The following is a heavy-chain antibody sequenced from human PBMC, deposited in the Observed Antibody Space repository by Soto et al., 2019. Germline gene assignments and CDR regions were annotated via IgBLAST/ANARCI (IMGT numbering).Heavy chain of an antibody. CDR1: GFTFSSYG. Sequence: GGSLRLSCAASGFTFSSYGMHWVRQAPGKGLEWVAVIWYDGNNKNYADSVKGRFTISRGNSKNMLYLQMNSLRAEDTAVYYCAKEPVGDYDLGRNYYYYGMDVWGQGTTVTVSS. D-gene: IGHD4-17*01. J-gene: IGHJ6*02. CDR2: IWYDGNNK. V-gene: IGHV3-33*06. CDR3: AKEPVGDYDLGRNYYYYGMDV.